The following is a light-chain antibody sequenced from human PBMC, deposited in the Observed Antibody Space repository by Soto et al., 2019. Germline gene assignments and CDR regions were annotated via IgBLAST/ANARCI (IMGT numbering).Light chain of an antibody. CDR2: AAS. Sequence: DIPMTQSPSSLSASVGDRVTITCRASQSINSYLNWYQQKPGKAPNLLIYAASSLQSGVPSRFSGSGSGTDFTLTISSLQPEDFATYYCQQSYSTPWYTFGQGTKLEIK. CDR1: QSINSY. J-gene: IGKJ2*01. V-gene: IGKV1-39*01. CDR3: QQSYSTPWYT.